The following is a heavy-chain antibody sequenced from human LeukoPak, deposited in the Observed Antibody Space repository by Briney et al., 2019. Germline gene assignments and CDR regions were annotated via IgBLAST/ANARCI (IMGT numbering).Heavy chain of an antibody. J-gene: IGHJ4*02. CDR2: ISVHNGNT. CDR3: ARRPTDGWYSSSYFDY. D-gene: IGHD6-6*01. Sequence: ASVKVSCKASAYPFSIYGISWVRQAPRQGLEWMGWISVHNGNTNYAQKFQGRVTMTTDTSTSTAYMELRSLRSDDTAVYYCARRPTDGWYSSSYFDYWGQGTLVTVSS. CDR1: AYPFSIYG. V-gene: IGHV1-18*04.